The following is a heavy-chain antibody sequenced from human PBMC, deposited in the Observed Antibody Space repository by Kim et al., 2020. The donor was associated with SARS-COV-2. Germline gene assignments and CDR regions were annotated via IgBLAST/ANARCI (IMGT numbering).Heavy chain of an antibody. CDR3: ARDQYYYGSGGARVNWFDP. CDR2: ISAYNGNT. J-gene: IGHJ5*02. Sequence: ASVKVSCKASGYTFTSYGISWARQAPGQGLEWMGWISAYNGNTNYAQKLQGRVTMTTDTSTSTAYMELRSLRSDDTAVYYCARDQYYYGSGGARVNWFDPWGQGTLVTVSS. V-gene: IGHV1-18*01. CDR1: GYTFTSYG. D-gene: IGHD3-10*01.